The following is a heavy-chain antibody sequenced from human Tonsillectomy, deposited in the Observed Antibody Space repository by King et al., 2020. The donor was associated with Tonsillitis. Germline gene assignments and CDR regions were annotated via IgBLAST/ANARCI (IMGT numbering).Heavy chain of an antibody. CDR2: TYYRSKWYN. Sequence: VQLQQSGPGLVKPSQTLPLTCAISGDSVSSNSAAWNWIRQSPSRGLEWLGRTYYRSKWYNDYAVSVKSRITINPDTSKNQFSLQLNSVTPEDTAVYYCAREEWEGGRNYYYYGMDVWGQGTTVTVSS. V-gene: IGHV6-1*01. CDR3: AREEWEGGRNYYYYGMDV. D-gene: IGHD1-26*01. J-gene: IGHJ6*02. CDR1: GDSVSSNSAA.